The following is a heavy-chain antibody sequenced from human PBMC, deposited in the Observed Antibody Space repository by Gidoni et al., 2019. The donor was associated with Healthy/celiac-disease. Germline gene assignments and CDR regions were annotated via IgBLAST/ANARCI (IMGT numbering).Heavy chain of an antibody. CDR2: INPNSGGT. D-gene: IGHD1-20*01. CDR1: GYTSTGYY. V-gene: IGHV1-2*02. J-gene: IGHJ5*02. Sequence: QVQLVQSGAEVKKHGASVKVSCKASGYTSTGYYMHWVRQAPGQGLEWMGWINPNSGGTNYAQKFQGRVTMTRDTSISTAYMELSRLRSDDTAVYYCARVRGGIRHWFDPWGQGTLVTVSS. CDR3: ARVRGGIRHWFDP.